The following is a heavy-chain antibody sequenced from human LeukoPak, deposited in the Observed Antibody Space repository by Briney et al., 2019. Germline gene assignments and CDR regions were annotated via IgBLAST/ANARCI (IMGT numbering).Heavy chain of an antibody. Sequence: GGSLRLSCAASGFTFSSYGMHWVRQAPGKGLEWVAFIRYDGSNKYYADSVKGRFTISRDNSKNTLYLQMNSLRAEDTAVYYCAKTGRDSSGWHFDYWGQETLVTVSS. J-gene: IGHJ4*02. V-gene: IGHV3-30*02. CDR3: AKTGRDSSGWHFDY. CDR1: GFTFSSYG. D-gene: IGHD6-19*01. CDR2: IRYDGSNK.